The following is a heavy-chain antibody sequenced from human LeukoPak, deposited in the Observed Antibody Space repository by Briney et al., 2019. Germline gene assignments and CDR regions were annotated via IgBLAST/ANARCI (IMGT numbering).Heavy chain of an antibody. CDR3: AKGPRQQLVTRFDN. CDR1: GFTFSAYY. Sequence: GGSLRLSCAASGFTFSAYYMSWIRQAPGKGLEWVSDISASGGSTYYADSVKGRFTVSRDNSKNTLYLQMSSLRADDTAVYYCAKGPRQQLVTRFDNWGQGTLVTVSS. CDR2: ISASGGST. D-gene: IGHD6-13*01. J-gene: IGHJ4*02. V-gene: IGHV3-23*01.